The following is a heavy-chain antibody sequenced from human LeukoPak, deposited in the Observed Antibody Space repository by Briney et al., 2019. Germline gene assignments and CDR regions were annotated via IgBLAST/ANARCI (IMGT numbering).Heavy chain of an antibody. CDR1: EFTFNSYG. CDR2: IRFDGSDE. CDR3: AKDRRGSCNAGSCYCCDY. D-gene: IGHD2-15*01. Sequence: PGGSLRLSCTASEFTFNSYGMHWVRQAPGKGLERGAFIRFDGSDEHYADSVKGRFTISRDNSKNTLYLQMNSLRAEDTAVYYCAKDRRGSCNAGSCYCCDYWGRGALVTVSS. J-gene: IGHJ4*02. V-gene: IGHV3-30*02.